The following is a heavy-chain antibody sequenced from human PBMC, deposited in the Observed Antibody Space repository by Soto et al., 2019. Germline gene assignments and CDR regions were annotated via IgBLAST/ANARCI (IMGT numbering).Heavy chain of an antibody. Sequence: SETLSLTCAVYGGSFSGYYGSWIRQPPGKGLEWIGEINHSGSTNYNPSLKSRVTISVDTSKNQFSLKLSSVTAADTAVYYCARGRPQYSSSVRQKGWFDPWGQGTLVTVSS. CDR2: INHSGST. CDR3: ARGRPQYSSSVRQKGWFDP. V-gene: IGHV4-34*01. J-gene: IGHJ5*02. CDR1: GGSFSGYY. D-gene: IGHD6-6*01.